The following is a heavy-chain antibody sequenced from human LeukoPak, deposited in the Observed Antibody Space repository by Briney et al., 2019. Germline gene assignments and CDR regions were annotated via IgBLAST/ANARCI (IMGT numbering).Heavy chain of an antibody. CDR2: IIPIFGTA. CDR1: GGTFSSYA. J-gene: IGHJ4*02. D-gene: IGHD3-22*01. CDR3: ATARDITMIPRTHYSDY. Sequence: SVKVSCKASGGTFSSYAISWVRQAPGQGLEWMGGIIPIFGTANYAQKFQGRVTITADESTSTAYMELSSLRSEDTAVNYCATARDITMIPRTHYSDYWGQGTLVTVSS. V-gene: IGHV1-69*13.